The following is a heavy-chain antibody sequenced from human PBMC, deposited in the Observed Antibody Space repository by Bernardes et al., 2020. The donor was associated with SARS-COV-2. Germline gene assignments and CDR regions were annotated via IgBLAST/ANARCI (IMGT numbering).Heavy chain of an antibody. J-gene: IGHJ4*02. Sequence: ASMKVSCKVSGYTFTELSMHWVRQAPGKGLEWMGGFDPEDGETIYAQKFQGRVTMTEDTSTDTAYMELSSLRSEDTAVYYCVHYVWGSYRYPYFDYWGQGTLVTVSS. D-gene: IGHD3-16*02. CDR1: GYTFTELS. CDR2: FDPEDGET. V-gene: IGHV1-24*01. CDR3: VHYVWGSYRYPYFDY.